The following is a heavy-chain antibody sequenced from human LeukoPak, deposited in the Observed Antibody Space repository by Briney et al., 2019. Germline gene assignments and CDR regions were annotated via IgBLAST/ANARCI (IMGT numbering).Heavy chain of an antibody. CDR2: ISGGSGSST. J-gene: IGHJ4*02. V-gene: IGHV3-23*01. CDR1: GFTFSSYA. CDR3: AKGSSSGWPYFFDN. D-gene: IGHD6-19*01. Sequence: PRGSLRLSCAASGFTFSSYALSWVRQAPGKGLEWFSAISGGSGSSTYYADAVKGRFTISRDNSKTTLYLEMNSLRADDTAVYYCAKGSSSGWPYFFDNWGQGTLVTVSS.